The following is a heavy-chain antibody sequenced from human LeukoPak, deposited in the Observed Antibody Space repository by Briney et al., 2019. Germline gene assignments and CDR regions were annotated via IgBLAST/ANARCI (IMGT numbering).Heavy chain of an antibody. D-gene: IGHD4-17*01. CDR3: AREESGDYHFDY. J-gene: IGHJ4*02. Sequence: GGSLTLSCIGSGFTLSSYEMKWVRQAPGEGRVWVSHISSSGKTMHYVDSVKGRFTVSKDTAKNSHSLPMNSLRADERAVHYFAREESGDYHFDYWGEGTLVTVSS. V-gene: IGHV3-48*03. CDR1: GFTLSSYE. CDR2: ISSSGKTM.